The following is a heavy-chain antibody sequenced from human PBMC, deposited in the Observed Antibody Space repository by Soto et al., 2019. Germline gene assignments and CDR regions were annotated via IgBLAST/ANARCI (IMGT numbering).Heavy chain of an antibody. CDR3: AKGGVVSTSNAFDI. CDR1: GFTFRSYG. V-gene: IGHV3-30*18. Sequence: QVQLVESGGGVVQPGRALRLSCAASGFTFRSYGMHWVRQAPAKRLEWVAVISYDGSNKYYADSVKGRFTISRDNSENTLYLQMNSLRAEDTAVYYCAKGGVVSTSNAFDIWRQGTMLTVSS. D-gene: IGHD3-3*01. J-gene: IGHJ3*02. CDR2: ISYDGSNK.